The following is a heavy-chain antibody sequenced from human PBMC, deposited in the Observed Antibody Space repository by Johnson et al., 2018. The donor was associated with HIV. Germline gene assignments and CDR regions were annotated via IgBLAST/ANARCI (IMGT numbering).Heavy chain of an antibody. CDR1: GFTFSNAW. CDR3: VREVEITMVQGVIIGDAFDI. CDR2: IKSKTDGGTT. V-gene: IGHV3-15*01. J-gene: IGHJ3*02. D-gene: IGHD3-10*01. Sequence: VQLVESGGGLVQPGGSLRLSCAASGFTFSNAWMSWVRQAPGKGLEWVGRIKSKTDGGTTDYAAPVKGRFTISRDDSKNTLYLQMNSLTAGDTAVYYCVREVEITMVQGVIIGDAFDIWGQGTMVTVSS.